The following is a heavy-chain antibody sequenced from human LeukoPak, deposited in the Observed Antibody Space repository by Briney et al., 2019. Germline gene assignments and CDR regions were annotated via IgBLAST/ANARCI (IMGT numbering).Heavy chain of an antibody. CDR3: ASSGRFGVIAVDY. CDR1: GFAFSSYV. Sequence: GGSLRLSCAASGFAFSSYVMHWVRQAPGKGLEWVAVIWSDGSNEYYADSVKGRFTISRDNSKNTLYLQMYSLRAEDTAVYYCASSGRFGVIAVDYWGQGTLVTVSS. D-gene: IGHD3-3*01. CDR2: IWSDGSNE. V-gene: IGHV3-33*01. J-gene: IGHJ4*02.